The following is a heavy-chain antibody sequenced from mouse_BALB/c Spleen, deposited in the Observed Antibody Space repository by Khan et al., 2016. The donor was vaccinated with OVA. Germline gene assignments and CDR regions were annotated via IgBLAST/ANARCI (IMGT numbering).Heavy chain of an antibody. CDR2: INPTSGYT. CDR3: TRDRIDY. J-gene: IGHJ2*01. CDR1: GYTFTTYW. V-gene: IGHV1-7*01. Sequence: QVQLKQSGAELAKPGASVKMSCKASGYTFTTYWMHWVKQRPGQGLEWIGYINPTSGYTYYNEKFKDRATLSADRSSSTAYMQLSRLTSEDSAVYYCTRDRIDYWGQGTTLTVSS.